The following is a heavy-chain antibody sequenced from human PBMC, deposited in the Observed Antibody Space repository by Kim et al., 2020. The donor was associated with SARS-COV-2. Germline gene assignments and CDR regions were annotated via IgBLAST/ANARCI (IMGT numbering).Heavy chain of an antibody. D-gene: IGHD7-27*01. J-gene: IGHJ4*02. CDR3: ARETKDWGYGY. V-gene: IGHV1-69*04. Sequence: NYHQKFQGGVTITADKSTSTAYMELSRLRSEDTAVYYCARETKDWGYGYWGQGTLVTVSA.